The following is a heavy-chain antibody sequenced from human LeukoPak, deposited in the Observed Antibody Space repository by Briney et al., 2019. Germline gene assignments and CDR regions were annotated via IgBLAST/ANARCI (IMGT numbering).Heavy chain of an antibody. CDR3: AKGLEDYYGSGSYY. J-gene: IGHJ4*02. CDR2: ISGSGGST. Sequence: PGGSLRLSCAASGFTFSSYAMSWVRQAPGKGLEWVSAISGSGGSTYYADSVKGRFTISRDNSKSMLYLQMNSLRAEDTAVYYCAKGLEDYYGSGSYYWGQGTLVTVSS. D-gene: IGHD3-10*01. V-gene: IGHV3-23*01. CDR1: GFTFSSYA.